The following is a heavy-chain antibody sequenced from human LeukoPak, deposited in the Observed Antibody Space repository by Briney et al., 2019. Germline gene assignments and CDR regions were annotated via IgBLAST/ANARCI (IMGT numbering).Heavy chain of an antibody. J-gene: IGHJ4*02. CDR2: ISSSGDT. D-gene: IGHD3-3*01. Sequence: GGSLRLSCAASRFTFSSYAMTWVRQAPGKGLEWVSAISSSGDTYYAGSVKGRFTISRDNSKNTLYLQMNSLRAEDTAVYYCTTELMGLLRFLEWSYWGQGTLVTVSS. V-gene: IGHV3-23*01. CDR1: RFTFSSYA. CDR3: TTELMGLLRFLEWSY.